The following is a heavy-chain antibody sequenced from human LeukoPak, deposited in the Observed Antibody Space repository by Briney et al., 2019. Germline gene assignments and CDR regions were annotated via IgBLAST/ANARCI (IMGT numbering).Heavy chain of an antibody. CDR3: ARVGSGWHRGAWDY. CDR1: GFTFSSYS. CDR2: ISYDGSNK. J-gene: IGHJ4*02. V-gene: IGHV3-30*03. Sequence: GGSLRLSCAASGFTFSSYSMNWVRQAPGKGLEWVAVISYDGSNKYYADSVKGRFTISRDNSKNTLYLQMNSLRAEDTAVYYCARVGSGWHRGAWDYWGQGTLVTVSS. D-gene: IGHD6-19*01.